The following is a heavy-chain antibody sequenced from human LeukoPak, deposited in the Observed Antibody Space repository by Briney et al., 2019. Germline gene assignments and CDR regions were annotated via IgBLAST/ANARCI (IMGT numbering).Heavy chain of an antibody. CDR2: ISSSSSYI. Sequence: GGSLRLSCAASGLTVSSYMSWVRQAPGKGLEWVSSISSSSSYIYYADSVKGRFTISRDNAKNSLYLQMNSLRAEDTAVYYCARDRPPDYSSSWYYFDYWGQGTLVTVSS. J-gene: IGHJ4*02. D-gene: IGHD6-13*01. V-gene: IGHV3-21*01. CDR1: GLTVSSY. CDR3: ARDRPPDYSSSWYYFDY.